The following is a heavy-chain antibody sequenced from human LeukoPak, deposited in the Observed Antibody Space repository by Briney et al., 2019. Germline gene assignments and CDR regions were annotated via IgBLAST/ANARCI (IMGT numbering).Heavy chain of an antibody. CDR2: ITWNGGVT. J-gene: IGHJ4*02. V-gene: IGHV3-43D*03. CDR1: GFTFDDYA. D-gene: IGHD2-2*01. CDR3: ARGLYHFDY. Sequence: GGSLRLSCAASGFTFDDYAMHWVRQVPGKGLEWVSVITWNGGVTYYADSVKGRFTISRDNSENSLYLRMNSLRADDTALYYCARGLYHFDYWGQGTLVAVSS.